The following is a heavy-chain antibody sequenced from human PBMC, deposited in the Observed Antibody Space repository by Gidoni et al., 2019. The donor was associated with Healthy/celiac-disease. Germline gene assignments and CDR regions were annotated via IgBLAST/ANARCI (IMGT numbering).Heavy chain of an antibody. CDR3: ARDQSTDAFDI. Sequence: VPLVESVGCLMQPGVSWRFSCAGAACTFSSYWMSWVRQAPGKGLEWVANIKQDGSEKYYVDSVKGRFTISRDNAKNSLYLQMNSLRAEDTAVYYCARDQSTDAFDIWGQGTMVTVSS. V-gene: IGHV3-7*01. CDR2: IKQDGSEK. J-gene: IGHJ3*02. CDR1: ACTFSSYW.